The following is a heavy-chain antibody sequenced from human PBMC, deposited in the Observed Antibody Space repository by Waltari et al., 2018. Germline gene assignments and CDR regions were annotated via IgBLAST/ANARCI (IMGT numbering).Heavy chain of an antibody. CDR3: ARSSAGMPRWLGDY. CDR1: GDSISSSNYY. J-gene: IGHJ4*02. D-gene: IGHD5-12*01. Sequence: QLQLQESGPGLVKPSETLSLSCSVSGDSISSSNYYWGWSRQPPGKGLEWIASVYYSRTTSYYPSLKSRVTISADTSRNQFYLRLTSVTATDTAVYYCARSSAGMPRWLGDYWGQGILVTVSS. V-gene: IGHV4-39*01. CDR2: VYYSRTT.